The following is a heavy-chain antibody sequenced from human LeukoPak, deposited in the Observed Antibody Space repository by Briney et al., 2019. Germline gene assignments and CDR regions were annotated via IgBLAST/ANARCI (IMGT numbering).Heavy chain of an antibody. CDR2: IIPILGIA. V-gene: IGHV1-69*04. J-gene: IGHJ4*02. Sequence: GASVKVSCKASGYTFTGYYMHWVRQAPGQGLEWMGRIIPILGIANYAQKFQGRVTITADKSTSTAYMELSSLRSEDTAVYYCAREQSGSYGFDYWGQGTLVTVSS. CDR3: AREQSGSYGFDY. CDR1: GYTFTGYY. D-gene: IGHD1-26*01.